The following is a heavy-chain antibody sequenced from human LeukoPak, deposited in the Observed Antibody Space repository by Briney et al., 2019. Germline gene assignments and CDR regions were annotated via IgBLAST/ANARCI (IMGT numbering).Heavy chain of an antibody. V-gene: IGHV1-8*01. Sequence: ASVKVSCKASGYTFTSYDINWVRQATGQGLEWMGWMNPNSGNTGYAQKFQGRVTMTRNTSISTAYMELSSLRSEDTAIYYCARGRIVLMVYVIGFWNNWFDPWGQGTLVTVSS. CDR2: MNPNSGNT. D-gene: IGHD2-8*01. CDR1: GYTFTSYD. CDR3: ARGRIVLMVYVIGFWNNWFDP. J-gene: IGHJ5*02.